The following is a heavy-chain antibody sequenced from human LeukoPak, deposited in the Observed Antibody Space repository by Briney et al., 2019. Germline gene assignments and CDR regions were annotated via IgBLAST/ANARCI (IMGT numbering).Heavy chain of an antibody. Sequence: KAGGSLRLSCAASGFTFSSYSMNWVRQAPGKGLEWVSSISSSSSYIYYADSVKGRFTISRDNSKNTLYLQMNSLRAEDTAVYYCAKANRLRENYFDYWGQGTLVTVSS. CDR1: GFTFSSYS. CDR2: ISSSSSYI. CDR3: AKANRLRENYFDY. V-gene: IGHV3-21*01. D-gene: IGHD4-17*01. J-gene: IGHJ4*02.